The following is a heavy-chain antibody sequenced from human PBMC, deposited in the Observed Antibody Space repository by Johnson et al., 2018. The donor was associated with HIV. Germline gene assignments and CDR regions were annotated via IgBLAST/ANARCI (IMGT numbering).Heavy chain of an antibody. CDR1: GFRFDDYG. V-gene: IGHV3-20*04. CDR2: INWNGGRT. J-gene: IGHJ3*02. Sequence: VQLVESGGGVVRPGGSLRLSCAVAGFRFDDYGMSWVRQAPGKGLEWISTINWNGGRTGYVDSLKGRFTISRDNAKNSLYLQMDSLRPEDTALYYCARDLKSYYDSSGYFDAFDICGQGTMVTVSS. CDR3: ARDLKSYYDSSGYFDAFDI. D-gene: IGHD3-22*01.